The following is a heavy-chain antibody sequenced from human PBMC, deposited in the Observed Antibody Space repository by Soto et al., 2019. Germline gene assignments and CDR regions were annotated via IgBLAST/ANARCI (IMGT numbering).Heavy chain of an antibody. Sequence: PSETLSLTCTVSGGSINTFYWSWVRQPAGKGLEWIGRIFSSGSTSFNPSLESRVAMSVDTSKNHFSLNLSSVTAADMAVYYCAREGSCSDHNFGNGIQIWSFDFWGQGALVTISS. CDR1: GGSINTFY. CDR2: IFSSGST. CDR3: AREGSCSDHNFGNGIQIWSFDF. D-gene: IGHD5-18*01. J-gene: IGHJ4*02. V-gene: IGHV4-4*07.